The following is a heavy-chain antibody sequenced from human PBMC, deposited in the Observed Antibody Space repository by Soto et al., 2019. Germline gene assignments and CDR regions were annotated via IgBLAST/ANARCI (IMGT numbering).Heavy chain of an antibody. V-gene: IGHV3-11*05. Sequence: QVQLVESGGGLVKPGGSLRLSCAASGFTFSDYYMIWIRQAPGKGLKWVSYISSSSSYTNYADSVKGRFTISRDNAKNSLYLQMNSLRADDTAVYYCARVRALAADGMDFWGQGTTVTVSS. CDR2: ISSSSSYT. CDR1: GFTFSDYY. D-gene: IGHD6-19*01. CDR3: ARVRALAADGMDF. J-gene: IGHJ6*02.